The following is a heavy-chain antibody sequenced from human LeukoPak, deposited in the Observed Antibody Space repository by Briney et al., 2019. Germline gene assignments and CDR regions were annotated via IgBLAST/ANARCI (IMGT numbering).Heavy chain of an antibody. Sequence: GGSLRLSCAASGFTFSTYAITWVRQAPGQGLEWVSAISDNGGGTYYADSAKGRFTVSRDNSKNTLYLQMNSLRAEDTAVYYCAREFKVGTTTLSFDIWGQGTMVSVSS. D-gene: IGHD1-26*01. J-gene: IGHJ3*02. CDR1: GFTFSTYA. CDR2: ISDNGGGT. V-gene: IGHV3-23*01. CDR3: AREFKVGTTTLSFDI.